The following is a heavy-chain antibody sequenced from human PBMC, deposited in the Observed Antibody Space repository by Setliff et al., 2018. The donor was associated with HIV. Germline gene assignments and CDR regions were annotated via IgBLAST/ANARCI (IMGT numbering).Heavy chain of an antibody. CDR1: GYTFTTYG. CDR3: GTVRIAVPDDFDF. J-gene: IGHJ4*02. V-gene: IGHV1-2*02. Sequence: ASVKVSCKASGYTFTTYGITWVRQAPGQGLEWMGWINPNSGGTNYAQKFQGRVTMTRDTSISTAYMELSRLRSEDTALYYCGTVRIAVPDDFDFWGQGTLVTVSS. D-gene: IGHD6-19*01. CDR2: INPNSGGT.